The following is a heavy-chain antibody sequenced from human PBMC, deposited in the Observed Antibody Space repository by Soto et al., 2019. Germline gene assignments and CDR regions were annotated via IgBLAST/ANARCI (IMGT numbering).Heavy chain of an antibody. J-gene: IGHJ4*02. CDR3: AKGSRIPIFGVVRDYFDY. CDR1: GFTFSSYA. D-gene: IGHD3-3*01. CDR2: ISGSGGST. Sequence: GSLRLSCAASGFTFSSYAMSWVRQAPGKGLEWVSAISGSGGSTYYADSVKGRFTISRDNSKNTLYLQMNSLRAEDTAVYYCAKGSRIPIFGVVRDYFDYWGQGTLVTVSS. V-gene: IGHV3-23*01.